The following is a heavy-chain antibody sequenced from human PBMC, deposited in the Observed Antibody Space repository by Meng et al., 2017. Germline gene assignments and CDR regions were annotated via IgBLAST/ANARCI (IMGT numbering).Heavy chain of an antibody. D-gene: IGHD5-12*01. Sequence: QVQLGECGAAVKQPGASVKVSCKASGYTFTGYYMHWVRQAPGQGLEWMGRINPNSGGTNYAQKFQGRVTMTRDTSISTAYMELSRLRSDDTAVYYCARFGGIVATISAFDYWGQGTLVTVSS. J-gene: IGHJ4*02. CDR1: GYTFTGYY. V-gene: IGHV1-2*06. CDR2: INPNSGGT. CDR3: ARFGGIVATISAFDY.